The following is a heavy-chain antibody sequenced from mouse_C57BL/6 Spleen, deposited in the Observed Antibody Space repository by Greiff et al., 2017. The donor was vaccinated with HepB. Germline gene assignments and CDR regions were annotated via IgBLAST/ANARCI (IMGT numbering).Heavy chain of an antibody. D-gene: IGHD2-4*01. CDR3: VRQGDYDRGFAY. CDR1: GFSFNTYA. J-gene: IGHJ3*01. Sequence: GGGLVQPKGSLKLSCAASGFSFNTYAMNWVRQAPGKGLEWVARIRSKSNNYATYYADSVKDRFTISRDDSESMLYLQMNNLKTEDTAMYYCVRQGDYDRGFAYWGQGTLVTVSA. CDR2: IRSKSNNYAT. V-gene: IGHV10-1*01.